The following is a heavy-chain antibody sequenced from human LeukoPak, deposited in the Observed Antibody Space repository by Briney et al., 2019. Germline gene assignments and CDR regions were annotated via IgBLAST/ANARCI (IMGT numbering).Heavy chain of an antibody. CDR3: ARCSMVRGVIRFNWFDP. V-gene: IGHV3-21*01. Sequence: PGGSLRLSCAASGFTFSSYSMNWVRQAPVKGLEWVSSISSSSSYIYYADSVKGRFTISRDNAKNSLYLQMNSLRAEDTAVYYCARCSMVRGVIRFNWFDPWGQGTLVTVSS. CDR1: GFTFSSYS. CDR2: ISSSSSYI. D-gene: IGHD3-10*01. J-gene: IGHJ5*01.